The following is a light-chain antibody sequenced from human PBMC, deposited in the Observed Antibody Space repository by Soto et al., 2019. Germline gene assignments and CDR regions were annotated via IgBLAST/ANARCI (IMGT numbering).Light chain of an antibody. CDR1: QTVTSNY. CDR3: QQYGNSGIT. Sequence: EVVLTQSPGTLSLSPGERATLSCRASQTVTSNYLAWYQQKPGQAPRLLIYGASSRATDIPHRFSGSGSGTDFALTISRLEPEDFAVYYCQQYGNSGITFGQGTRLEI. CDR2: GAS. J-gene: IGKJ5*01. V-gene: IGKV3-20*01.